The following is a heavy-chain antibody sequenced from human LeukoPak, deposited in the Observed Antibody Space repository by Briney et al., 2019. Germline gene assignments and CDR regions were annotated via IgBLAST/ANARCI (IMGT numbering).Heavy chain of an antibody. CDR3: ARAWGDDYGDYGWGYYYYMDV. D-gene: IGHD4-17*01. CDR1: GGSISSYY. J-gene: IGHJ6*03. Sequence: SETLSLTCTVSGGSISSYYWGWIRQPAGKGLEWIWRIYTSGTTNYNPSPKSRVTISVDKSKNQFSLKLSTVTAADTAVYYCARAWGDDYGDYGWGYYYYMDVWGKGTMVTVSS. CDR2: IYTSGTT. V-gene: IGHV4-4*07.